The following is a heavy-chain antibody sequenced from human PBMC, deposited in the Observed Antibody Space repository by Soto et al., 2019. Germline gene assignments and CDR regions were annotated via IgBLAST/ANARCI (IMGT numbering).Heavy chain of an antibody. CDR1: GFTFSRYS. CDR2: ISSSSSYI. V-gene: IGHV3-21*01. Sequence: GWYLRLSCAASGFTFSRYSLNWVRQAPWTVVEWDSSISSSSSYIYYADSVKGRFTISRDNAKNSLYLQMNSLRAEDTAVYYCARGSLIYDYSNYVSADRYYYYGMDVWGQGITLPVSS. J-gene: IGHJ6*02. D-gene: IGHD4-4*01. CDR3: ARGSLIYDYSNYVSADRYYYYGMDV.